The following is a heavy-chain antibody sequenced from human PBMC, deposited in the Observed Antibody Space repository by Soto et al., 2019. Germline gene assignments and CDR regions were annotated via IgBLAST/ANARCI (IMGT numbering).Heavy chain of an antibody. CDR3: AKDLTSYGSGSCSY. D-gene: IGHD3-10*01. CDR2: ISYDGSNK. CDR1: GFTFSSYG. V-gene: IGHV3-30*18. J-gene: IGHJ4*02. Sequence: QVQLVESGGGAVQPGRSLRLSCAASGFTFSSYGMHWVRQAPGKGLEWVAVISYDGSNKYYADSVKGRFTISRDNSKNTLYLQMNSLRAEDTAVYYCAKDLTSYGSGSCSYWGQGTLVTVSS.